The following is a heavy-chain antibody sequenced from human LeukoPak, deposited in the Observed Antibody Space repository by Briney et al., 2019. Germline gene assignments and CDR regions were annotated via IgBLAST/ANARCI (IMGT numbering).Heavy chain of an antibody. J-gene: IGHJ6*02. CDR2: ISAYNGNT. CDR3: ARVIVGTGYYYGMDV. D-gene: IGHD5-12*01. CDR1: GYTFTSYG. Sequence: ASVKVSCKASGYTFTSYGISWVRQAPGQGLEWMGWISAYNGNTNYAQKLQGRVTMTTDTSTSTAYMELRSLRSDDTAVYYCARVIVGTGYYYGMDVWGQGTTVTVSS. V-gene: IGHV1-18*01.